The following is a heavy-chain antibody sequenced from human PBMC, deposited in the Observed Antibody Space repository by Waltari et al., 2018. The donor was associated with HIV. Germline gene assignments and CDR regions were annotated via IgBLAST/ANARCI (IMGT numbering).Heavy chain of an antibody. Sequence: ELQRVESGGGVVQPGGSLRPSCAASGFTFVCSWMSWVRQASGKGLEWVANIKQNGNEKYYVGSVNCRFTISRDNAENSLYLQMDSLRAEDTSVYYCARGGFYGSGSKVNWGQGTLVTVSS. V-gene: IGHV3-7*04. J-gene: IGHJ4*02. CDR3: ARGGFYGSGSKVN. D-gene: IGHD3-10*01. CDR2: IKQNGNEK. CDR1: GFTFVCSW.